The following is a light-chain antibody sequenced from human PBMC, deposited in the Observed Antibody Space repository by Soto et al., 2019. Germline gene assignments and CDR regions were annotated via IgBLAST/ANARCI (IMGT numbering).Light chain of an antibody. Sequence: SYELTQPPSVSVAPGQTARITCGGNNIGSESVHWYQQRPGQAPVLVVYDDSDRPSGIPERFSGSNSANTATLTISRVEAGDQDEYYCQVWYSRTDIDVFGSGTKVT. J-gene: IGLJ1*01. CDR2: DDS. CDR1: NIGSES. V-gene: IGLV3-21*02. CDR3: QVWYSRTDIDV.